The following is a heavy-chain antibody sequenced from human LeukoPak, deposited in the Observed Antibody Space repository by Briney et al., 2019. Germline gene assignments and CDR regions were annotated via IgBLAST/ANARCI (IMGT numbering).Heavy chain of an antibody. CDR2: IKEDGSEK. V-gene: IGHV3-7*05. D-gene: IGHD5-24*01. CDR1: GFSFSIYW. CDR3: ARGRDGTLDY. J-gene: IGHJ4*02. Sequence: GRSLRLSCAVSGFSFSIYWMSWVRQAPGQGQDWVDNIKEDGSEKYYGDSVKGRFTISRDNAKNSLYLQINSLRAEDTALFYCARGRDGTLDYWVQGSLV.